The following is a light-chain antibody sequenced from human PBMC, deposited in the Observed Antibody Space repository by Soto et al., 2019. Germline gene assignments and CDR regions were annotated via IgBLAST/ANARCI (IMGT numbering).Light chain of an antibody. Sequence: DIQLTQSPSTLSASVGDRVTITCLASQSISSWLAWYQQKPGKDPNLLIYKTSNLESGVPSRFSGSGSGTEFTLTISSLQPDDFATYYCQYYNDYCWTFGQGTKVEIK. CDR2: KTS. CDR3: QYYNDYCWT. V-gene: IGKV1-5*03. CDR1: QSISSW. J-gene: IGKJ1*01.